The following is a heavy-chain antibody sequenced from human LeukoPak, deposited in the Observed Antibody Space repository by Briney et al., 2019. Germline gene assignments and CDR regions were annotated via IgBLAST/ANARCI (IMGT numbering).Heavy chain of an antibody. D-gene: IGHD7-27*01. CDR2: IYYSGST. J-gene: IGHJ4*02. CDR3: ARYWGWAFDY. CDR1: GGSISSSSYY. V-gene: IGHV4-39*01. Sequence: SETLSLTCTVSGGSISSSSYYWGWIRQPPGKGLEWIGSIYYSGSTYYNPSLKSRVTISVDTSKNQFSLKLSSVTAADTAVYYCARYWGWAFDYWGQGTLVTVSS.